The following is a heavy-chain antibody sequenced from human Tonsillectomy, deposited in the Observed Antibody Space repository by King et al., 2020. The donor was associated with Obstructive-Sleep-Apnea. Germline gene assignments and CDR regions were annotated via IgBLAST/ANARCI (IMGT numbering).Heavy chain of an antibody. J-gene: IGHJ6*02. V-gene: IGHV3-30-3*01. Sequence: VQLVESGGGVVQPGRSLRLSCAVCGFSFSSYAMHWVRQAPGKGLEWVAVISYDGSNKHYADSVKGRFTISRDNSKSTLYLQMNSLRAEDTAVYYCARRRVRGATYYYGMDVWGQGTTVTVSS. CDR3: ARRRVRGATYYYGMDV. CDR2: ISYDGSNK. CDR1: GFSFSSYA. D-gene: IGHD3-10*01.